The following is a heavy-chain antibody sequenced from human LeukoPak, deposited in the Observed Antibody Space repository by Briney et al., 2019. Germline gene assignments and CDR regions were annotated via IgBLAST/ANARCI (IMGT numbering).Heavy chain of an antibody. V-gene: IGHV4-59*01. CDR1: GGSISIYS. Sequence: SETLSLTCAVSGGSISIYSWSWIRQPPGKGLEWLGCIYYSGSANSGSTNYNPSLKSRVTISVDTSKNQFSLKLSSVTAADTAVYYCARGVYIAAAQYGYWGQGTLVTVSS. J-gene: IGHJ4*02. D-gene: IGHD6-13*01. CDR3: ARGVYIAAAQYGY. CDR2: IYYSGSANSGST.